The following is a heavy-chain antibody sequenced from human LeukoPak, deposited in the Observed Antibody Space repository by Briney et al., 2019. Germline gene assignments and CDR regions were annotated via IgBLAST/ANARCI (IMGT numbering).Heavy chain of an antibody. CDR3: ARDRKYSSGWYDY. J-gene: IGHJ4*02. D-gene: IGHD6-19*01. CDR2: IIPIFGTA. Sequence: SVKVSCKASGGTFSSYAISWVRQAPGQGLEWMGGIIPIFGTANYAQKFQGRVTITADESTSTAYMELSSLRSEDTAVYYCARDRKYSSGWYDYWGQGTLVTVSS. CDR1: GGTFSSYA. V-gene: IGHV1-69*13.